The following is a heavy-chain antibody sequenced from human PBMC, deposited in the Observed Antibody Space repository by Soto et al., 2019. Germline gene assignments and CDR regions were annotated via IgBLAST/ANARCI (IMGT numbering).Heavy chain of an antibody. Sequence: QLQLQESGPGLVKPSETLSLTCTVSGGSISSSSYYWGWIRQPPGKGLEWIGSIYYSGSTYYNPSLKSRVTISVDTSKNQFSLKLSSVTAADTAVYYCARQIELGGVYWFDPWGQGTLVTVSS. CDR3: ARQIELGGVYWFDP. J-gene: IGHJ5*02. CDR2: IYYSGST. D-gene: IGHD6-13*01. V-gene: IGHV4-39*01. CDR1: GGSISSSSYY.